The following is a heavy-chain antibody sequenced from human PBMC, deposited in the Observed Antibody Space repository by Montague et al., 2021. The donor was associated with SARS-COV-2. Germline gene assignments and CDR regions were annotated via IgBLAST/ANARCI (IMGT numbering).Heavy chain of an antibody. CDR1: GFTFSSHP. V-gene: IGHV3-30*04. D-gene: IGHD3-22*01. CDR3: ARGRQWLVLGQVDY. Sequence: SLSLSLAASGFTFSSHPMHWVRQAPGNGLEWVAVISFDGSSKYYVDSMEGRLTISRDNSKNTLFLQMNSLRVEDTAVYYCARGRQWLVLGQVDYWGQGTLVTVSS. J-gene: IGHJ4*02. CDR2: ISFDGSSK.